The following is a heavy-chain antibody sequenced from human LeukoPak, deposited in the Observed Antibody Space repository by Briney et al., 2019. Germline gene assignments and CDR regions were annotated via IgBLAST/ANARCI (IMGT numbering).Heavy chain of an antibody. CDR2: INSDGSST. V-gene: IGHV3-74*01. CDR3: ARVAGSYAAPDY. D-gene: IGHD3-16*01. CDR1: GFTYSSYW. Sequence: GGSLRLSCAASGFTYSSYWMHWVRQAPGKGLVWVSRINSDGSSTSYADSVKGRFTNSRDNAKNTRYLQMNSLRAEDTAVYYCARVAGSYAAPDYWGQGNLVTVSS. J-gene: IGHJ4*02.